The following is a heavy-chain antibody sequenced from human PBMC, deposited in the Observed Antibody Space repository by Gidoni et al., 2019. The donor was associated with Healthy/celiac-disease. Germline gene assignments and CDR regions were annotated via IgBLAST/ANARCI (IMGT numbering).Heavy chain of an antibody. J-gene: IGHJ4*02. CDR2: ISAYNGNT. D-gene: IGHD3-16*02. Sequence: QVQLVLSGAEVKKPGASVKVSCKASGYTFTSYGISWVRQAPGQGLEWMGWISAYNGNTNYAQKLQGRVTMTTDTSTSTAYMELRSLRSDDTAVYYCARGRLRLGELSQIPFDYWGQGTLVTVSS. CDR1: GYTFTSYG. V-gene: IGHV1-18*01. CDR3: ARGRLRLGELSQIPFDY.